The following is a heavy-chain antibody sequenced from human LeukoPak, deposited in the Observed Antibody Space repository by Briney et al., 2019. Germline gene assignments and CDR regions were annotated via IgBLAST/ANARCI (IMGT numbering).Heavy chain of an antibody. Sequence: PGGSLRLSCAASGFTFDNYAMSWVRQAPGQGLEWVSALSGSGGNTYYADSVKGRFTISRDNSRNTLYLQVNSLRAEDTAGYYCAKVASLCTSTSCVRGGFDSWGQGTLVTVSS. V-gene: IGHV3-23*01. CDR3: AKVASLCTSTSCVRGGFDS. J-gene: IGHJ4*02. CDR1: GFTFDNYA. D-gene: IGHD2-2*01. CDR2: LSGSGGNT.